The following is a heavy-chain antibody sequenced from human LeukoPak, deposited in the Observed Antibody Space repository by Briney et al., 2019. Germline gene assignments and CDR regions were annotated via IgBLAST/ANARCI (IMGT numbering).Heavy chain of an antibody. Sequence: GASVKGSCEAFGYTITRYSMHSVRQAPGHGVEWMGIIKPRGGSTSYAQKFQGRVTMTRDTSTSTVYMELSRLRSDDTAVYYCARVEVEYSSSSEELGYYFDYWGQGTLVTVSS. V-gene: IGHV1-46*01. CDR2: IKPRGGST. J-gene: IGHJ4*02. CDR1: GYTITRYS. D-gene: IGHD6-6*01. CDR3: ARVEVEYSSSSEELGYYFDY.